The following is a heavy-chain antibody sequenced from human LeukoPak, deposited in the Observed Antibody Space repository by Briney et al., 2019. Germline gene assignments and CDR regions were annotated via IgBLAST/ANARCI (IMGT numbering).Heavy chain of an antibody. V-gene: IGHV3-21*01. CDR3: AKDTIGSDYRVNWFDP. D-gene: IGHD4-11*01. CDR2: ISSSSSYI. Sequence: GGSLRLSCTASGFTFSTYSMHWVRQAPGKGLEWVSSISSSSSYIYYADSVKGRFTISRDNAKNSLYLQMNSLRAEDTAVYYCAKDTIGSDYRVNWFDPWGQGTLVTVSS. CDR1: GFTFSTYS. J-gene: IGHJ5*02.